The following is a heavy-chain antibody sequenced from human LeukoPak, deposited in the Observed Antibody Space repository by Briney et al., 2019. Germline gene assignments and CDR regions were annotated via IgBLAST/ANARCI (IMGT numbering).Heavy chain of an antibody. CDR3: ASISYSSGTDIDY. D-gene: IGHD6-19*01. CDR1: GFTFSSYG. CDR2: IWYDGSNK. V-gene: IGHV3-33*01. J-gene: IGHJ4*02. Sequence: GGSLRLSCAASGFTFSSYGMHWVRQAPGKGLEWVAVIWYDGSNKYYADSVKGRFTISRDNSKNTLYLQMNSLRAEDTAAYYCASISYSSGTDIDYWGQGTLVTVSS.